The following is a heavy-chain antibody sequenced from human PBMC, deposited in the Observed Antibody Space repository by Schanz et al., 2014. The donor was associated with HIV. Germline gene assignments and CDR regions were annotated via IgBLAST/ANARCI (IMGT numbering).Heavy chain of an antibody. CDR1: GFTFSSYG. CDR3: ARVANWDYYGMDV. V-gene: IGHV3-30*19. CDR2: ISNDGRNK. Sequence: QVQLVESGGGVVQPGRSLRLSCAASGFTFSSYGMHWVRQAPGKGLEWVAVISNDGRNKYYTESLKGRFTISRDNSKNTLFLQMNSLRGEDTAVYYCARVANWDYYGMDVWGRGTTVTVSS. J-gene: IGHJ6*02. D-gene: IGHD3-16*01.